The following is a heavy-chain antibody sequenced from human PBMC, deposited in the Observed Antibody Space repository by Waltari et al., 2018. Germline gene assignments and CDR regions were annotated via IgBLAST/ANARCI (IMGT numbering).Heavy chain of an antibody. Sequence: QVQLQESGPGLVKPSETLSLTCTVSGGSISSYYWSWIRQPPGKGLEWLGYIYYSGSTNYNPSLKSRVTISVDTSKNQFSLKLSSVTAEDTAVYYCAKPLVGATDAFDIWGQGTMVTVSS. CDR1: GGSISSYY. CDR3: AKPLVGATDAFDI. D-gene: IGHD1-26*01. CDR2: IYYSGST. J-gene: IGHJ3*02. V-gene: IGHV4-59*01.